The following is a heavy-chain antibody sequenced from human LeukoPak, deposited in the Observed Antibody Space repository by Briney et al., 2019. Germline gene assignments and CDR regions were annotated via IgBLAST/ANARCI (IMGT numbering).Heavy chain of an antibody. J-gene: IGHJ4*02. CDR2: IYSGGST. CDR3: ARGLAVAGTGFDY. D-gene: IGHD6-19*01. Sequence: GGSLRLSCAASEFSVGSNYMTWVRQAPGKGLEWVSLIYSGGSTYYAESVKGRLTISRENSKNTPYLQMNSLRAEDTAVYYCARGLAVAGTGFDYWGQGTLVTVSS. CDR1: EFSVGSNY. V-gene: IGHV3-66*01.